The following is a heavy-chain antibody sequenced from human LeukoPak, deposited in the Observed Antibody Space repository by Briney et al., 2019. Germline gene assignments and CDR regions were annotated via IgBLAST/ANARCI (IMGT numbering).Heavy chain of an antibody. Sequence: SETLSLTCTVSGGSISSSSYYWGWIRQPPGKGLEWIGSIYYSGSTYYNPSLKSRVTISVDTSKNQFSLKLSSVTAADTAVYYCAREGSYAPGYFDLWGRGTLVTVSS. D-gene: IGHD6-6*01. CDR3: AREGSYAPGYFDL. CDR1: GGSISSSSYY. J-gene: IGHJ2*01. CDR2: IYYSGST. V-gene: IGHV4-39*07.